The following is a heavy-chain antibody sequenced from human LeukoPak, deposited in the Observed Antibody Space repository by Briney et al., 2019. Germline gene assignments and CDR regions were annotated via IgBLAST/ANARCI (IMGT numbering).Heavy chain of an antibody. V-gene: IGHV3-48*01. CDR1: GFTFSSYS. Sequence: PGGSLRLSCAASGFTFSSYSMNWVRKAPGKGLEWVSYISSSSSTIYYADSVKGRFTISRDNAKNSLYLQMNSLRAEDTAVYYCASTYYDILTGYHGDYWGQGTLVTVSS. CDR3: ASTYYDILTGYHGDY. CDR2: ISSSSSTI. D-gene: IGHD3-9*01. J-gene: IGHJ4*02.